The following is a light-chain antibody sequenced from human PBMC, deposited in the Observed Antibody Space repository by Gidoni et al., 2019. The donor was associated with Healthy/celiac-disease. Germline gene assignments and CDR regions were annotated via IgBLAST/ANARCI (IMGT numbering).Light chain of an antibody. CDR2: KAS. J-gene: IGKJ2*04. V-gene: IGKV1-5*03. Sequence: DIQMTQYASTLSASVGDRVTITCRASQSISSWLAWYQQKPGKAPKLLIYKASSLESGVPSRFSGSGSGTEFTLTISSLQPDDFATYYCQQYNSYSLCSFGQGTKLEIK. CDR1: QSISSW. CDR3: QQYNSYSLCS.